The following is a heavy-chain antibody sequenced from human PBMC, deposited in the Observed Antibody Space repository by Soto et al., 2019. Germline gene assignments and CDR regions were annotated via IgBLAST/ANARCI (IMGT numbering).Heavy chain of an antibody. J-gene: IGHJ4*02. CDR2: IYYSGST. CDR1: GGAISGSSCY. V-gene: IGHV4-39*01. D-gene: IGHD4-17*01. CDR3: ARRGDYVVDY. Sequence: SWTQRHSVTVGGGAISGSSCYCSWIRQPPGKGLEWIGSIYYSGSTYYNPSLKSRVTISVDTPKNQFSLKLSSVTAADTAVYYCARRGDYVVDYWGQGTLVTLSS.